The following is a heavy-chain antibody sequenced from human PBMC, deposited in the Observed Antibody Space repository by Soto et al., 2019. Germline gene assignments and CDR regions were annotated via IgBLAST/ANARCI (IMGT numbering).Heavy chain of an antibody. Sequence: QVQLQESGPGLVKPSDTLSLTCGVSGSSISNDNWLVWIRQPPGRGLEWIGYIHHTGYTYSNPALKSRLTMSVDTSKNQFSLRLSSVTAVDTAVYYCATKDNGKYFFDSWGQGALVTVSS. CDR3: ATKDNGKYFFDS. CDR2: IHHTGYT. V-gene: IGHV4-28*01. J-gene: IGHJ4*02. D-gene: IGHD1-26*01. CDR1: GSSISNDNW.